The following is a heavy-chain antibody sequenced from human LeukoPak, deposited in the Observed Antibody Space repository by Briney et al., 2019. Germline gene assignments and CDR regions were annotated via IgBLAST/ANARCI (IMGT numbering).Heavy chain of an antibody. CDR2: IYTSGST. J-gene: IGHJ5*02. CDR1: GGSISSYY. CDR3: ARGHSSSWYIWFDP. D-gene: IGHD6-13*01. Sequence: SETLSLTCTVFGGSISSYYWSWIRQPAGKGLEWIGRIYTSGSTNYNPSLKSRVTMSVDTSKNQFSLKLSSVTAADTAVYYCARGHSSSWYIWFDPWGQGTLVTVSS. V-gene: IGHV4-4*07.